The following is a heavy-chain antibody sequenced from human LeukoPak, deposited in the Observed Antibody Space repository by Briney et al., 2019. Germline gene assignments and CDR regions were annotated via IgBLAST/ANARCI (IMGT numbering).Heavy chain of an antibody. Sequence: GGSLRLSCAASGFTFSSHAMNWVRQAPGKGLEWVSAISGSGGSTYYADSVKGRFTISRDNSKNTLYLQMNSLRAEDTAVYYCAKLESSSGWYGGFDCWGQGTLVTVSS. CDR3: AKLESSSGWYGGFDC. V-gene: IGHV3-23*01. CDR1: GFTFSSHA. J-gene: IGHJ4*02. CDR2: ISGSGGST. D-gene: IGHD6-19*01.